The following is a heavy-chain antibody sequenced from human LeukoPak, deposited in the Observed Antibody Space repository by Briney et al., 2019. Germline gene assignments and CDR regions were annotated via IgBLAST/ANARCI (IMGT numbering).Heavy chain of an antibody. J-gene: IGHJ4*02. Sequence: PSETLSLTCAVSGYSISSGYYWGWIRQPPGKGLEWTGSIYHSGSTYYNPSLKSRVTISVDTSKNQFSLKLSSVTAADTAVYYCARHDVSAADYWGQGTLVTVSS. V-gene: IGHV4-38-2*01. CDR3: ARHDVSAADY. CDR2: IYHSGST. CDR1: GYSISSGYY. D-gene: IGHD3-16*01.